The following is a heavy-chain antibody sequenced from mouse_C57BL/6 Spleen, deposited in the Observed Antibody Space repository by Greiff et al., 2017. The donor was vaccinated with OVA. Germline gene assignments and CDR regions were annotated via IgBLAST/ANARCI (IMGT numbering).Heavy chain of an antibody. J-gene: IGHJ3*01. V-gene: IGHV5-6*01. CDR3: ARQDSSGYGY. D-gene: IGHD3-2*02. CDR1: GFTFSSYG. CDR2: ISIGGSYT. Sequence: DVQLVESGGNLVKPGGSLKLSCAASGFTFSSYGMSWVRQTPDRRLEWVATISIGGSYTYYPDSVKGRFTISRDNAKNTLYLQMSSLKSEDTAMYYCARQDSSGYGYWGQGTLVTVSA.